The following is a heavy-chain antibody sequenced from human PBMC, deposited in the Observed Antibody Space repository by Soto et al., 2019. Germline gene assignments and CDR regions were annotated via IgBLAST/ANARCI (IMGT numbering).Heavy chain of an antibody. J-gene: IGHJ4*02. CDR3: ARDYDSSGYLFDY. CDR1: GYTFTSYA. Sequence: ASVKVSCKASGYTFTSYAMHWVRQAPGQRLEWMGWINAGNGNTKYSQKFQGRVTITRDTSASTAYMELSSLRSEDTAVYYCARDYDSSGYLFDYWGQGTLVTVSS. D-gene: IGHD3-22*01. V-gene: IGHV1-3*01. CDR2: INAGNGNT.